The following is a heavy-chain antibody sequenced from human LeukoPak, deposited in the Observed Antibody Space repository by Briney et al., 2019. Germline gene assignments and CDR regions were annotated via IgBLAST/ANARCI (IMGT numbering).Heavy chain of an antibody. Sequence: PGGSLRLSCAASGFTFSSYGMSWVRQAPGKGLEWVSAISGSGGSTYYADSVKGRFTISRDNSKNTLYLQMNSLRAEDTAVYYCAKEAGRITVIVVIKNVFDIWGQGTTVTVSS. CDR3: AKEAGRITVIVVIKNVFDI. V-gene: IGHV3-23*01. CDR2: ISGSGGST. J-gene: IGHJ3*02. D-gene: IGHD3-22*01. CDR1: GFTFSSYG.